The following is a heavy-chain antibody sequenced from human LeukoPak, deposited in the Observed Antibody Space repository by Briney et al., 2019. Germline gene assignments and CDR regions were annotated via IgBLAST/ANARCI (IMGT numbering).Heavy chain of an antibody. CDR1: GYTFTSYH. CDR2: INPSGGST. D-gene: IGHD3/OR15-3a*01. V-gene: IGHV1-46*01. J-gene: IGHJ5*02. CDR3: AREAITIFGLFRTQTTKGPHRFDP. Sequence: ASVKVSCTASGYTFTSYHMHWVRQAPGQGLEWMGIINPSGGSTNYAQRFRGRVTMTRDMSTGTVYMELSSLTSEDTAVYYCAREAITIFGLFRTQTTKGPHRFDPWGQGTLVTVSS.